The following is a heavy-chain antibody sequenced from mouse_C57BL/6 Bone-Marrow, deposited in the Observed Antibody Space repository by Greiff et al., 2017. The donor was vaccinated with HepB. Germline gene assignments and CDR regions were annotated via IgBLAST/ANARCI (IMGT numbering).Heavy chain of an antibody. CDR1: YTFTDYYM. D-gene: IGHD2-3*01. J-gene: IGHJ2*01. CDR3: RSFDGRYYFDY. CDR2: YPGSGNTY. Sequence: VQLQQSGPELVKPGASVKMSCKASGYTFTDYYMHWVKQKPGKGLEWIGEIYPGSGNTYYNEKFKGKATLTADTSSSTAYMQLSSLTSEDSAVYFCARSFDGRYYFDYWGQGTTLTVSS. V-gene: IGHV1-83*01.